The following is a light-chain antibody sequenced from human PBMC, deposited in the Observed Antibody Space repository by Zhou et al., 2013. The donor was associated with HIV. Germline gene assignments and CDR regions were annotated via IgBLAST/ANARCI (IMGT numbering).Light chain of an antibody. CDR1: QSINIY. J-gene: IGKJ1*01. CDR3: QKYNSAPWP. V-gene: IGKV1-27*01. CDR2: GSS. Sequence: DIQMTQSPSSLSASVGDRVTLTCRTSQSINIYLNWYQHKPGKAPKLLIYGSSSLQSGVPSRFSGSGYGAEFTLNINGLQPEDVATYYCQKYNSAPWPFGLGTKVE.